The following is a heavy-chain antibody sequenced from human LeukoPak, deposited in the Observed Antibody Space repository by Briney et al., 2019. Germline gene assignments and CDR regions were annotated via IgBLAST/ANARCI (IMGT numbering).Heavy chain of an antibody. J-gene: IGHJ4*02. V-gene: IGHV4-59*01. CDR2: IYYSGST. CDR1: GGSISSYY. CDR3: ARGRVYDSDY. Sequence: SETLSLTCTVSGGSISSYYWSWIRQPPGKGLEWIGYIYYSGSTNYNPSLKSRVTISVDTSKNQFSLELSSVTAADTAVYYCARGRVYDSDYWGQGTLVTVSS. D-gene: IGHD5/OR15-5a*01.